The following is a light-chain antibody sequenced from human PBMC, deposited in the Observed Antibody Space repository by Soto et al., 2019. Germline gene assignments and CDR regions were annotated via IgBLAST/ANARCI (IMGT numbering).Light chain of an antibody. J-gene: IGLJ1*01. CDR3: CSYAGSYTYV. CDR1: SSDVGGYNY. CDR2: DVS. Sequence: QSALTQPRSVSGSPGQSVTSSCTGTSSDVGGYNYVSWYQQHPGKAPKLMIFDVSKRPSGVPDRFSGSKSANTASLTISGLQAEDEADYYCCSYAGSYTYVFGTGTKVTVL. V-gene: IGLV2-11*01.